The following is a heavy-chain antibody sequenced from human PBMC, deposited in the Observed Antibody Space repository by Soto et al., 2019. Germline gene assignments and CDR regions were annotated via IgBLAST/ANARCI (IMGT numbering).Heavy chain of an antibody. CDR3: TSGIVVVPAAIRGAYFDY. CDR1: GFTFGDYA. V-gene: IGHV3-49*03. Sequence: GGSLRLSCTASGFTFGDYAMSWFRQAPGKGLEWVGFIRSKAYGGTTEYAASVKGRFTISRDDSKSIAYLQMNSLKTEDTAVFYCTSGIVVVPAAIRGAYFDYWGQGTLVTSPQ. CDR2: IRSKAYGGTT. J-gene: IGHJ4*02. D-gene: IGHD2-2*01.